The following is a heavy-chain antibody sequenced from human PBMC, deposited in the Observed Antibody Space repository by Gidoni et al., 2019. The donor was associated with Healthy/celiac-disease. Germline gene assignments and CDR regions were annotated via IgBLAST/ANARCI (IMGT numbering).Heavy chain of an antibody. CDR3: ARDARWGSGSYYNRGFWGLDY. J-gene: IGHJ4*02. CDR1: GGSFSGYY. Sequence: QVQLQQWGAGLLKPSETLSLTCAVYGGSFSGYYWSWIRQPPGKGLEWIGEINHSGSTNYNPSLKSRVTISVDTSKNQFSLKLSSVTAADTAVYYCARDARWGSGSYYNRGFWGLDYWGQGTLVTVSS. D-gene: IGHD3-10*01. V-gene: IGHV4-34*01. CDR2: INHSGST.